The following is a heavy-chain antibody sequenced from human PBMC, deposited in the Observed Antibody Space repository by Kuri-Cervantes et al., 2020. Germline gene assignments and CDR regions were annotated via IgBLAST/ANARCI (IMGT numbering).Heavy chain of an antibody. D-gene: IGHD3-16*02. CDR2: IFHSGST. J-gene: IGHJ4*02. CDR3: ARAARLKGRYHYFDY. V-gene: IGHV4-59*12. Sequence: GSLRLSCTVSGDSISSYYWSWIRQPPGKGLEWMGYIFHSGSTHYNPSLTSRVTISVDTSKNQFSLKLSSVTAADTAVYYCARAARLKGRYHYFDYWGQGTLVTVSS. CDR1: GDSISSYY.